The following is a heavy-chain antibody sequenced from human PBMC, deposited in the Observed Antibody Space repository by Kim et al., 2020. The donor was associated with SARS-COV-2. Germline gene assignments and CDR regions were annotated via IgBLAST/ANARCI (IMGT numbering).Heavy chain of an antibody. CDR1: GGSISSGSYY. V-gene: IGHV4-61*02. J-gene: IGHJ5*02. CDR2: IYTSGST. CDR3: ARGPVLRYFDWERRQYNWFDP. Sequence: SETLSLTCTVSGGSISSGSYYWSWIRQPAGKGLEWIGRIYTSGSTNYNPSLKSRVTISVDTSKNQFSLKLSSVTAADTAVYYCARGPVLRYFDWERRQYNWFDPWGQGTLVTVSS. D-gene: IGHD3-9*01.